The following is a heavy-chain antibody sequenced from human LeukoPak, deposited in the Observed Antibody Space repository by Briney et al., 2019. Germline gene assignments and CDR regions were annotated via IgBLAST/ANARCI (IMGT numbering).Heavy chain of an antibody. J-gene: IGHJ4*02. CDR3: ARDPAGAGIYYDY. V-gene: IGHV3-23*01. CDR1: GFTFSSYA. Sequence: AGGSLRLSCAASGFTFSSYAMSWVRQAPGKGLEWVSAISGSGGSTYYADSVKGRFTISRDNAKNSLYLQMNSLRAEDTAVYYCARDPAGAGIYYDYWGQGTLVTVSS. CDR2: ISGSGGST. D-gene: IGHD6-19*01.